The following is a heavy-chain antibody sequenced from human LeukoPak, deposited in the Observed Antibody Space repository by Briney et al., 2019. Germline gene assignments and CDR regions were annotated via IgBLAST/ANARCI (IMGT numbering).Heavy chain of an antibody. D-gene: IGHD5-12*01. CDR2: INTDGSTT. V-gene: IGHV3-74*01. Sequence: GGSLRLSCVGSGFTFSTYWMHCVRQAPGRGLVWVSGINTDGSTTSYADSVKGRFTISRDNAKNTLYLQMSSLRAEDTAVYYCAKETGYDVDLDYWGRGAPVTVSS. CDR3: AKETGYDVDLDY. J-gene: IGHJ4*02. CDR1: GFTFSTYW.